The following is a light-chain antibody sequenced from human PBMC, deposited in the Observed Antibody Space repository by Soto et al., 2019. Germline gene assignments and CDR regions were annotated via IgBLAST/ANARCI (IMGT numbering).Light chain of an antibody. J-gene: IGKJ4*01. CDR3: QQRSNWPPVT. CDR1: QSVSNY. Sequence: EIVLTQSPATLSLSPGERATLSCRASQSVSNYLAWYQQKPGQAPRLLIYDASNRASGIPDRFSGSGSGTDFTLTISSLDPEDFAVYYCQQRSNWPPVTFGGGTKVEIK. CDR2: DAS. V-gene: IGKV3-11*01.